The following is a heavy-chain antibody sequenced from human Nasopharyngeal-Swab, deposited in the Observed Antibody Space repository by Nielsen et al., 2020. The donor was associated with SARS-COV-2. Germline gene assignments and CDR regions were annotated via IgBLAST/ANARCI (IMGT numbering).Heavy chain of an antibody. D-gene: IGHD3-3*01. J-gene: IGHJ5*02. CDR1: GGSISSSSYY. CDR3: AVTSVLRFLEWLNNWFDP. CDR2: IYYSGST. V-gene: IGHV4-39*01. Sequence: SETLSLTCTVSGGSISSSSYYWGWIRPPPGKGLEWIGSIYYSGSTYYNPSLKSRVTISVDTSKNQFSLKLSPVTAADTAVYYCAVTSVLRFLEWLNNWFDPWGQGTLVTVSS.